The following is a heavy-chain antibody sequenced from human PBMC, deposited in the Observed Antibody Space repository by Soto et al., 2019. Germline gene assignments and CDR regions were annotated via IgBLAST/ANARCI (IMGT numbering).Heavy chain of an antibody. D-gene: IGHD2-21*02. V-gene: IGHV1-69*01. J-gene: IGHJ4*02. CDR3: ASYCCGDCYSPPNFDY. Sequence: QVQLVQSGAEVKKPGSSVKVSCKASGGTFSSYAISWVRQATGQGLEWMGGIIPIFGTANYAQKFQGRVTITADQSTSTAYMELSSLRSEDTAVYYCASYCCGDCYSPPNFDYWGQGNLVTVSS. CDR2: IIPIFGTA. CDR1: GGTFSSYA.